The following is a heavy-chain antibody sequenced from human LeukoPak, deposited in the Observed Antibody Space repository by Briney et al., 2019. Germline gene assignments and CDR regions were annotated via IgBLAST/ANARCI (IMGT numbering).Heavy chain of an antibody. V-gene: IGHV3-9*01. CDR1: GFTFDDYA. CDR2: ISWNSGSI. Sequence: GRSLRLSCAASGFTFDDYAMHWVRQAPGKGLEWVSGISWNSGSIGYADSVKGRFTISRDNAKNSLYLQMNSLRSDDTAVYYCASPAPYYYYGMDVWGQGTTVTVSS. J-gene: IGHJ6*02. CDR3: ASPAPYYYYGMDV.